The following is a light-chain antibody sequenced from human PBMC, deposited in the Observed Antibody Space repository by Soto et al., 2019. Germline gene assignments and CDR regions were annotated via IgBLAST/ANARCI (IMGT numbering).Light chain of an antibody. Sequence: QSVLTQPPSASGTPGQRVTSSCSGSRSNIRSNPVNWYQQLPGTAPKLLIDSNNQRPSGVPARFSGSRSGTSASLAISGLQSEDEADYYCAAWDDSRYGRVFGTGTKVTV. CDR1: RSNIRSNP. CDR3: AAWDDSRYGRV. J-gene: IGLJ1*01. CDR2: SNN. V-gene: IGLV1-44*01.